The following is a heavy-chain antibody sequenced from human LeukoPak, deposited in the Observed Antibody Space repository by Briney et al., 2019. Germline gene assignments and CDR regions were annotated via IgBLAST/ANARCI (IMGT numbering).Heavy chain of an antibody. CDR3: ARERASCYVY. J-gene: IGHJ4*02. CDR1: GYSISSGYY. V-gene: IGHV4-38-2*02. Sequence: PSETLSLTCTVSGYSISSGYYWGWIRQPPGKGLEWIGSIYHSGSTYYNPSLKSRVTISVDTSKNQFSLKLSSVTAADTAVYYCARERASCYVYWGQGTLVTVSS. D-gene: IGHD2-2*01. CDR2: IYHSGST.